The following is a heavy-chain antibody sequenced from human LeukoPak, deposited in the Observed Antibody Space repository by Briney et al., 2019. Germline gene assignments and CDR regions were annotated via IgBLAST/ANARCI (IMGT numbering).Heavy chain of an antibody. Sequence: SETLSLTCAVYGGSFSGYYWSWIRQPPGKGLEWIGEINHSGSTNYNPSLKSRVTISVDTSKNQFSLKLSSVTASDTAVYYCARGSYCSSTSCYTSSGDAEYFQHWGQGTLVTVSS. CDR2: INHSGST. CDR3: ARGSYCSSTSCYTSSGDAEYFQH. J-gene: IGHJ1*01. V-gene: IGHV4-34*01. D-gene: IGHD2-2*02. CDR1: GGSFSGYY.